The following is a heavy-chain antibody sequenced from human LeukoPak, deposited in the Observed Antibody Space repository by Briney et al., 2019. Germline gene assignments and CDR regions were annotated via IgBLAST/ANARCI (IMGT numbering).Heavy chain of an antibody. CDR3: ARDPVLRYFDWSRTCCYYGMDV. D-gene: IGHD3-9*01. Sequence: SQTLSLTCTVSGGSISSGGYYWSWIRQHPGKGLEWIVYIYYSGSTYYNPSLKSRVTISVDTSKNQFSLKLSSVTAADTAVYYCARDPVLRYFDWSRTCCYYGMDVWGQGTTVTVSS. J-gene: IGHJ6*02. CDR1: GGSISSGGYY. CDR2: IYYSGST. V-gene: IGHV4-31*03.